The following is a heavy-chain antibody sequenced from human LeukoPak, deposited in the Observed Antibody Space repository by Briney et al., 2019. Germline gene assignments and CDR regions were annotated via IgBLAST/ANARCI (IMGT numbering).Heavy chain of an antibody. CDR2: IYHSGST. D-gene: IGHD6-19*01. V-gene: IGHV4-4*02. CDR3: ARGTPWLVFSLDC. CDR1: GGSISSSNW. Sequence: PSGTLSLTCAVSGGSISSSNWWSWVRQPPGKGLEWIGEIYHSGSTNYNPSLKSRVTISVDKSKNQFSLKLTSVTAADTAVYYCARGTPWLVFSLDCWGQGTLVTVSS. J-gene: IGHJ4*02.